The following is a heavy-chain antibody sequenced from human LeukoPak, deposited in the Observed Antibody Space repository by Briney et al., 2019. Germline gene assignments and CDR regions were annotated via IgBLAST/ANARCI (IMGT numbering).Heavy chain of an antibody. Sequence: PSETLSLTCTVSGASISSFYRSWIRQPPGKELEWIGYIYYSGSTVSNPSLKSRVTISVDTSKNQLSLRLSSVTAADTAVYYSARGYNPLDYWGQGTLVTVSS. D-gene: IGHD1-1*01. CDR3: ARGYNPLDY. V-gene: IGHV4-59*01. J-gene: IGHJ4*02. CDR1: GASISSFY. CDR2: IYYSGST.